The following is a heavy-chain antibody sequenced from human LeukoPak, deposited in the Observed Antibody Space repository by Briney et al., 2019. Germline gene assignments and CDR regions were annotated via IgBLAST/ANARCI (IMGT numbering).Heavy chain of an antibody. D-gene: IGHD3-16*01. Sequence: GASVKVSCKTSGYTFTSYGISWVRQAPGQGLEWMGWISAYNGNTNYAQKLQGRVTMTTDTSTSTAYMELRSLRSDDTAVYYCARENRYDYVWGSRGTTEDAFDIWGQGTMVTVSS. CDR2: ISAYNGNT. J-gene: IGHJ3*02. CDR3: ARENRYDYVWGSRGTTEDAFDI. V-gene: IGHV1-18*01. CDR1: GYTFTSYG.